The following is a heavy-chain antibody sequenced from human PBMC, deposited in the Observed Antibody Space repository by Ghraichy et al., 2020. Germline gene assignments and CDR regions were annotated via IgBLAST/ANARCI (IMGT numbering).Heavy chain of an antibody. Sequence: GESLNISCAASGFTFTSYAMSWVRQTPGKGLEWVSGISSGGDNTYNADSVKGRFTISRDNSKNTLHLEMKSLRAEDTAVYFCAKGVGDYYDTRGLDHWGQGTLVTVSS. D-gene: IGHD3-22*01. CDR2: ISSGGDNT. CDR3: AKGVGDYYDTRGLDH. V-gene: IGHV3-23*01. CDR1: GFTFTSYA. J-gene: IGHJ4*02.